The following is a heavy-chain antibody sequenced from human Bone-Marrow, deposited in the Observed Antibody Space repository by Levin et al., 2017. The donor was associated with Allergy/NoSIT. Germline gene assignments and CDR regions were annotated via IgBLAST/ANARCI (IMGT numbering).Heavy chain of an antibody. V-gene: IGHV4-30-4*01. D-gene: IGHD2-15*01. Sequence: SETLSLTCTVSGGSISSDVYYWSWIRQPPGKGLEWIGYIYYSGSTYYNPSLKSRVIISVDTSKNQFSLKLSSVTAADTAVYYCARAGYCSGGNCYSSYYYGLDVWGQGTTVTVSS. J-gene: IGHJ6*02. CDR1: GGSISSDVYY. CDR3: ARAGYCSGGNCYSSYYYGLDV. CDR2: IYYSGST.